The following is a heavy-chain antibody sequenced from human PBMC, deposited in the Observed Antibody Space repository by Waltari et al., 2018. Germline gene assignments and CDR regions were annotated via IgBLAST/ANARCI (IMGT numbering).Heavy chain of an antibody. Sequence: EVQLLESGGGLVQPGGSLRLSCAASGFTFSSYAMSWVRQAPGKGLGWVSAISGSGGSTYYADAVKGRFTISRDNSKNTLYLQMNSLRAEDTAVYYCAKDRGPAVAVSEGYWGQGTLVTVSS. V-gene: IGHV3-23*01. CDR1: GFTFSSYA. CDR3: AKDRGPAVAVSEGY. CDR2: ISGSGGST. J-gene: IGHJ4*02. D-gene: IGHD6-19*01.